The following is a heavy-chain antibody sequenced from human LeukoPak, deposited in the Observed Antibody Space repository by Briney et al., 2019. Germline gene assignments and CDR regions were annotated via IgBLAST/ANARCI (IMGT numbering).Heavy chain of an antibody. Sequence: PGGSLRLSCAASGFMFSNHSINWVRQAPGKGLEWVSYISGISSTIYYADSVEGRFTISRDNAKNPVHLQMNSLRAEDTAVYYCARVETGYCSSTSCYSYYWGQGTLVTVSS. J-gene: IGHJ4*02. D-gene: IGHD2-2*02. CDR1: GFMFSNHS. CDR3: ARVETGYCSSTSCYSYY. CDR2: ISGISSTI. V-gene: IGHV3-48*01.